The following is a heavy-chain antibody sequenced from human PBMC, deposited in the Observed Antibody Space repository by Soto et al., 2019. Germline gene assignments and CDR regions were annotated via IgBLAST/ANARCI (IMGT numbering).Heavy chain of an antibody. CDR3: ARHPGGRGYYFGMDV. D-gene: IGHD2-15*01. Sequence: QVQLVQSGAEVKKPGSSVKVSCKASGGTFSSNAISWVRQAPGQGLEWMGGIIPIFGTANYAQKFQGRVTVTXAXSXXTADMELSSLRSEDTAVYYCARHPGGRGYYFGMDVWGQGTTVTVSS. CDR2: IIPIFGTA. CDR1: GGTFSSNA. J-gene: IGHJ6*02. V-gene: IGHV1-69*05.